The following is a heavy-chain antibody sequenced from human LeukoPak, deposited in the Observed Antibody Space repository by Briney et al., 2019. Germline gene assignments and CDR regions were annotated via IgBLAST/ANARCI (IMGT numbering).Heavy chain of an antibody. Sequence: GGCLRLSCTASGFTVSSNDMSWVRQAPGKGLEWVLVIYSGGSTYYADSVKGRFTISRDNSKNTLYLQMSSLRAEDTAVYYCARDQGYSSSWGRGFDYWGQGTLVTVSS. J-gene: IGHJ4*02. CDR3: ARDQGYSSSWGRGFDY. CDR1: GFTVSSND. V-gene: IGHV3-53*01. D-gene: IGHD6-13*01. CDR2: IYSGGST.